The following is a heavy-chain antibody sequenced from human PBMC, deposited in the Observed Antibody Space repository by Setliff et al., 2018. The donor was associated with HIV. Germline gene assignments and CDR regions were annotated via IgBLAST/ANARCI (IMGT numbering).Heavy chain of an antibody. D-gene: IGHD5-12*01. CDR2: INGGNDMI. CDR3: ARQDVGAYAPLRY. J-gene: IGHJ4*02. CDR1: GFTFDDYA. V-gene: IGHV3-48*04. Sequence: PGGSLRLSCAASGFTFDDYAMHWVRQAPGKGLEWISYINGGNDMIYYADSVKGRFTISRDNAKNSLYLQMNSLRAEDTALYYCARQDVGAYAPLRYWGQGTLVTVSS.